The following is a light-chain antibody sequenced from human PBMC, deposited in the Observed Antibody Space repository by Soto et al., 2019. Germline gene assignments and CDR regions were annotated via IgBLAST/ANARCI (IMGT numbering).Light chain of an antibody. CDR3: NAYTARSTLV. CDR2: EVR. J-gene: IGLJ3*02. V-gene: IGLV2-14*01. Sequence: QSALTQPASVSGSAGQSITISCSGTMRDVGAYNLVSWYHQHPGTAPKLIIYEVRNRPSGISSRFSGSRSGNTASLTISGLQSEDEGDYYCNAYTARSTLVFGGGTKLTVL. CDR1: MRDVGAYNL.